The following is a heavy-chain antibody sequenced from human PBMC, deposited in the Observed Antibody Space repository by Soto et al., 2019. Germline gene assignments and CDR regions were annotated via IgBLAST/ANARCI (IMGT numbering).Heavy chain of an antibody. V-gene: IGHV4-39*01. CDR1: GCSISSSSYY. J-gene: IGHJ4*02. D-gene: IGHD3-3*01. Sequence: SETLSLTCTVSGCSISSSSYYWGWIRQPPGKGLEWIGSIYYSGSTYYNPSLKSRVTISVDTSKNQFSLKLSSVTAADTAVYYCASPHYDFWSGYFYWGQGTLVTVSS. CDR2: IYYSGST. CDR3: ASPHYDFWSGYFY.